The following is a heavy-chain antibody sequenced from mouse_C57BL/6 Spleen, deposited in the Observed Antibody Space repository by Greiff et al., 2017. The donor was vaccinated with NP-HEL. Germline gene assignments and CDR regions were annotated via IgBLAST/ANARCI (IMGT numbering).Heavy chain of an antibody. J-gene: IGHJ4*01. D-gene: IGHD3-1*01. Sequence: VQLVESGPGLVQPSQSLSITCTVSGFSLTSYGVHWVRQSPGKGLEWLGVIWRGGSTDYNAAFMSRLSITKDNSKSQVFFKMNSLQADDTAIYYCAKNRGNYYAMDYWGQGTSVTVSS. CDR2: IWRGGST. CDR3: AKNRGNYYAMDY. V-gene: IGHV2-5*01. CDR1: GFSLTSYG.